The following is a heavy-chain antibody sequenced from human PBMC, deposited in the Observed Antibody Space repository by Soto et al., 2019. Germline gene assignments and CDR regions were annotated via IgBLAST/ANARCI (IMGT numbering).Heavy chain of an antibody. V-gene: IGHV3-7*05. CDR3: ARDVI. CDR2: IKEDGSEK. CDR1: GFSFSSFW. J-gene: IGHJ4*02. Sequence: EVQLVESGGGLVQPGGSQRLSCAASGFSFSSFWMSWVRQAPGKGLEWVAAIKEDGSEKNYVDSVRGRFTISRDNAKNSLYLQMNSLRADDTAVYYCARDVIWGQGSVVTVSS.